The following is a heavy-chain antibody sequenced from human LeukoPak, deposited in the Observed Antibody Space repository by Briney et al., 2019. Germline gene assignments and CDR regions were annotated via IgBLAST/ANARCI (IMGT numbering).Heavy chain of an antibody. CDR2: IDTVATSP. V-gene: IGHV3-74*01. D-gene: IGHD3-22*01. CDR3: AAGYYDMSGYPFDF. CDR1: GFPLKSYW. J-gene: IGHJ4*02. Sequence: PGGSLRLSCAASGFPLKSYWMHWVRQVPGKGLVWVSRIDTVATSPNYADSVKGRFTISRDNATNTLYLEMNGLRAEDTAVYYCAAGYYDMSGYPFDFWGQGTLVTVSS.